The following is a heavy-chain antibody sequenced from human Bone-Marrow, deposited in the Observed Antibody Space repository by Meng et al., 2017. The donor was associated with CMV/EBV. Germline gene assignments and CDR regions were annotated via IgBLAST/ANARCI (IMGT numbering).Heavy chain of an antibody. CDR1: GGPFNGFY. CDR2: IYYSGST. CDR3: ARSGAAGVRNWYDP. V-gene: IGHV4-34*01. J-gene: IGHJ5*02. Sequence: GSLRLSCAVYGGPFNGFYWSWIRQPPGKGLEWIGSIYYSGSTYYNPSLKSRVTISVDTSKNQFSLKLSSVTAADTAVYYCARSGAAGVRNWYDPWGQGTLVTVSS. D-gene: IGHD6-13*01.